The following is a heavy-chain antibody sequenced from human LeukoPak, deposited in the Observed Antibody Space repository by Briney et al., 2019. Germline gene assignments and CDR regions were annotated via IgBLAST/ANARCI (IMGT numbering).Heavy chain of an antibody. CDR2: ISSSSSYI. Sequence: PGGSLRLSCAASGFTFSSYSMNWVRQAPGKGLEWVSSISSSSSYIYYAGSVKGRFTISRDNAKNSLYLQMNSLRAEDTAVYYCATLHSSSNLRTPKDYWGQGTLVTVSS. V-gene: IGHV3-21*01. D-gene: IGHD6-6*01. CDR3: ATLHSSSNLRTPKDY. J-gene: IGHJ4*02. CDR1: GFTFSSYS.